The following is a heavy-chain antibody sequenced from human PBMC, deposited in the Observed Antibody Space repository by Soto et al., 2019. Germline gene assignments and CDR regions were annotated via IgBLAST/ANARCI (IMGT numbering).Heavy chain of an antibody. CDR2: INSGGSVI. D-gene: IGHD3-22*01. CDR1: GFTSTSLG. V-gene: IGHV3-48*04. J-gene: IGHJ4*02. CDR3: ARDEDGTYEFDY. Sequence: GGSLSLSCAASGFTSTSLGMTCVRQPPGRGMEWESHINSGGSVILYADSVKGRVTISRGNSKNSLYLEMNSLRAYVTAVYFCARDEDGTYEFDYWGQGTLVTVSS.